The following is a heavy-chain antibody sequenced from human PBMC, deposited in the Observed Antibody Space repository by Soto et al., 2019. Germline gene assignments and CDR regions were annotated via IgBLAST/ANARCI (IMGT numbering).Heavy chain of an antibody. CDR3: AVSSLEPNDAFDV. D-gene: IGHD6-6*01. V-gene: IGHV3-23*01. J-gene: IGHJ3*01. CDR2: ISGDGGST. Sequence: GGSLRLSCAASGFTFSSYAMSWVRQAPGKGLEWVSVISGDGGSTYYADSVKGRFTISRDNSKNTLYLQMNSLRAEDTAVYYCAVSSLEPNDAFDVWGQGTLVTVSS. CDR1: GFTFSSYA.